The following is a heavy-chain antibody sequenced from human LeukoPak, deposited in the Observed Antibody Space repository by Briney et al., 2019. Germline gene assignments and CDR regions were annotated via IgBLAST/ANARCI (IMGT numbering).Heavy chain of an antibody. CDR1: GYTFTSYG. V-gene: IGHV1-18*01. J-gene: IGHJ4*02. CDR3: ARDSGYSSGWNLPGY. CDR2: ISAYNGNT. D-gene: IGHD6-19*01. Sequence: ASVKVSCKASGYTFTSYGISWVRQAPGQGLEWMGWISAYNGNTKYSQKFQGRVTITRDTSASTAYMELSSLRSEDTAVYYCARDSGYSSGWNLPGYWGQGTLVTVSS.